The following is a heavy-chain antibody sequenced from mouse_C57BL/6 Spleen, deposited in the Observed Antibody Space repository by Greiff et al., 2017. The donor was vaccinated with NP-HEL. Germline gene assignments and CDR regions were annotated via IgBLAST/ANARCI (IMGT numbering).Heavy chain of an antibody. CDR2: ISDGGSYT. Sequence: DVQLVESGGGLVKPGGSLKLSCAASGFTFSSYAMSWVRQTPEKRLEWVATISDGGSYTYYPDNVKGRFTISRDNAKNNLYLQMSHLKSEDTAMYYCARYLYYYGPFDYWGQGTTLTVSS. J-gene: IGHJ2*01. CDR1: GFTFSSYA. V-gene: IGHV5-4*01. CDR3: ARYLYYYGPFDY. D-gene: IGHD1-1*01.